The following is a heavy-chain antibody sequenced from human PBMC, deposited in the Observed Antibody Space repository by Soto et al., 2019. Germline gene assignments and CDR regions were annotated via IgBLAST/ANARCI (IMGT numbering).Heavy chain of an antibody. CDR3: AGRVAQGAFDI. CDR2: IIPILGIA. J-gene: IGHJ3*02. V-gene: IGHV1-69*02. CDR1: GGTFSSYT. Sequence: GASVKVSCKASGGTFSSYTISGVRQAPGQGLEWMGRIIPILGIANYAQKFQGRVTITADKSTSTAYMELSSLRSEDTAVYYCAGRVAQGAFDIWGQGTMVTVSS. D-gene: IGHD2-15*01.